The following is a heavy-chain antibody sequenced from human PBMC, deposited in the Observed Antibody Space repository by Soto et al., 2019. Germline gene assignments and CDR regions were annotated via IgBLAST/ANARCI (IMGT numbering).Heavy chain of an antibody. J-gene: IGHJ4*02. CDR3: AKDALPLWFGELLSPYYFDY. CDR2: ISYDGSNK. V-gene: IGHV3-30*18. CDR1: GFTFSSYG. Sequence: GGSLRLSCAASGFTFSSYGMHWVRQAPGKGLEWVEVISYDGSNKYYADSVKGRFTISRDNSKNTLYLQMNSLRAEDTAVYYFAKDALPLWFGELLSPYYFDYCGQGTLVTVSS. D-gene: IGHD3-10*01.